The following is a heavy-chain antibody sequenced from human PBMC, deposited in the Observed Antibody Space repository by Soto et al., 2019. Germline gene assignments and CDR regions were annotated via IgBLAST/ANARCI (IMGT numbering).Heavy chain of an antibody. J-gene: IGHJ4*02. V-gene: IGHV1-2*02. CDR3: ARDLAKGGGSAGFDY. CDR2: INPKSGGT. CDR1: GYTFTVYY. Sequence: ASVKVSCKASGYTFTVYYMHWVLQAPGQGLEWMGLINPKSGGTMYPQKFQGRVTMTWDTSISTAYMALTRLRSDDTAVYYCARDLAKGGGSAGFDYWGQGTLVTV. D-gene: IGHD1-26*01.